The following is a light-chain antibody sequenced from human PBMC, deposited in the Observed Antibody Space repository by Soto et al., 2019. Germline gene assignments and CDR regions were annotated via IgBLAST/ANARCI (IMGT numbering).Light chain of an antibody. CDR2: GAF. CDR1: QSVSYN. V-gene: IGKV3-15*01. J-gene: IGKJ4*01. CDR3: QQYKNWSPLT. Sequence: EIVMTQSPATLSLSPGERATLSCRASQSVSYNLAWYQQKPGQGPRLLIYGAFTRATGIPARFSGSGSGTEYTLIISSRQSEDFAVYYCQQYKNWSPLTFGGGTKVEIK.